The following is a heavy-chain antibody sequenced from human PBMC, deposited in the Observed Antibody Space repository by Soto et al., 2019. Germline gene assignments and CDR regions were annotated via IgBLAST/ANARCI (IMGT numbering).Heavy chain of an antibody. Sequence: EVHLVESGGILVQPGGSLRLSCAASGLIVSRDSVSWVRRAPGRGLEWVSLIYPGGSPFYTDSVKGRFTISRENSKTTGYLQMTSRMGEITAIYYCEIRGAGDSVDDWGKGTLVTVSS. J-gene: IGHJ4*02. V-gene: IGHV3-66*01. CDR2: IYPGGSP. CDR1: GLIVSRDS. D-gene: IGHD3-10*01. CDR3: EIRGAGDSVDD.